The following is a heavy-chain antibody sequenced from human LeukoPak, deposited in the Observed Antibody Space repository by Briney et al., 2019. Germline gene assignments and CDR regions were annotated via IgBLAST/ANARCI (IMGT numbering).Heavy chain of an antibody. D-gene: IGHD4-17*01. J-gene: IGHJ5*02. CDR1: GGSISSSNW. CDR3: ARDLSWDYGPRGYWFDH. Sequence: SETLSLTCAVSGGSISSSNWWSWVRPPPGKGLEWIGEIYHSGSTNYNPSLKSRVTISVDKSKNQFSLKLSSVTAADTAVYYCARDLSWDYGPRGYWFDHWGQGTLVTVSS. CDR2: IYHSGST. V-gene: IGHV4-4*02.